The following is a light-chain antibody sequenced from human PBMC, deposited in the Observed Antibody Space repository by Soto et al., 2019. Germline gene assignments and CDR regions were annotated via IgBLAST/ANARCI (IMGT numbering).Light chain of an antibody. V-gene: IGKV3-20*01. J-gene: IGKJ1*01. CDR3: QQYGSSRGWT. CDR2: GAS. Sequence: EIVLTQSPGTLSLSPGERATLSCRASQSVSSSYLAWYQQEPGQAPRLLIYGASSRATGIPDRFSGSGSGTDFTLTISRLEPEDFAVYYCQQYGSSRGWTFGQGTKVDIK. CDR1: QSVSSSY.